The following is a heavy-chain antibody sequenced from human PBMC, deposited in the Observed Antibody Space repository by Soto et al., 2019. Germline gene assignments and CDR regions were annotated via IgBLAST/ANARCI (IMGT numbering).Heavy chain of an antibody. CDR1: GYRFTNHG. V-gene: IGHV1-18*01. J-gene: IGHJ4*02. CDR3: ARDFYPLAYYFDY. Sequence: DSVKVSCKASGYRFTNHGISWVRQAPGQGLEWMGWISGNDGKTKYARKFQGRVTMTTDTSTSTAYMEMNRLRHDDTAVYYCARDFYPLAYYFDYWGQGTLVTVSS. CDR2: ISGNDGKT.